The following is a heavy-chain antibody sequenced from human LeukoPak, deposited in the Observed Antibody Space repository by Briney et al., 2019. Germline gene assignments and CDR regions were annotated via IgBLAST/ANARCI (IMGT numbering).Heavy chain of an antibody. J-gene: IGHJ4*02. D-gene: IGHD2-2*01. Sequence: PGGSLRLSCAASGFTFDDYAMHWVRQAPGKGLEWVSGISWNSGSIGYADSVKGRFTISRDNAKNSLYLQMNSLRAEDTALYYCANTHARYCSSTSCYLDYWGQGTLVTVSS. CDR1: GFTFDDYA. V-gene: IGHV3-9*01. CDR2: ISWNSGSI. CDR3: ANTHARYCSSTSCYLDY.